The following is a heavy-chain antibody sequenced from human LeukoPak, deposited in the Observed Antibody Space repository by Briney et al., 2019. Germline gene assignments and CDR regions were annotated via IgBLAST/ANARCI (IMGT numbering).Heavy chain of an antibody. D-gene: IGHD6-25*01. CDR1: GYTFTTYY. CDR3: ARVGTAAATADY. V-gene: IGHV1-46*01. J-gene: IGHJ4*02. CDR2: INPRGGST. Sequence: ASVKVPCKASGYTFTTYYMHWVRQAPGQRHEWMGIINPRGGSTDYAQKFQGRVTMTSDTSTSTVYMELNSLKSEDTAVYFCARVGTAAATADYWGQGTLVTVSS.